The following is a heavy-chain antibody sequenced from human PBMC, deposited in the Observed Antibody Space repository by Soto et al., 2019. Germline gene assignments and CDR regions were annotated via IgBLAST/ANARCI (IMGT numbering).Heavy chain of an antibody. J-gene: IGHJ5*01. CDR3: ARNPRYHSGWYES. V-gene: IGHV4-59*01. D-gene: IGHD3-16*02. CDR2: VYYSGGT. CDR1: GGSISSYY. Sequence: QVQLQESGPGLVKPSETLSLTCTVSGGSISSYYWTWIRQPPGKGLEWIGYVYYSGGTNYNPSLPRRVTISVDTSQRQFSLTLSSVTAADTPVYYCARNPRYHSGWYESWGQGILVTVSS.